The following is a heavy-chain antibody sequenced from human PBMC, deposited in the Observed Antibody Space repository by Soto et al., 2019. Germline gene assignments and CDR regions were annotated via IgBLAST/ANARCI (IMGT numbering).Heavy chain of an antibody. D-gene: IGHD6-6*01. Sequence: ASVKVSCKASGYTFTSYGISWVRQAPGQGLEWMGWISAYNGNTNYAQKLQGRVTMTTDTSTSTAYMELRSLRSDDTAVYYCARDVDRIAALTWLDPCGQGPLVTVYS. V-gene: IGHV1-18*01. CDR1: GYTFTSYG. CDR2: ISAYNGNT. CDR3: ARDVDRIAALTWLDP. J-gene: IGHJ5*02.